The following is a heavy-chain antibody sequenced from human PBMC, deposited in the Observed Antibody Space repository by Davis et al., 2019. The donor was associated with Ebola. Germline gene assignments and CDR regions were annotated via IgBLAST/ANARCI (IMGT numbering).Heavy chain of an antibody. Sequence: GESLKISCAASGFTFSSYSMNWVRQAPGKGLEWVSYISSSSSTIYYADSVKGRFTISRDNAKNSLYLQMNSLRDEDTAVYYCARDRWLVRGDWFDPWGQGTLVTVSS. J-gene: IGHJ5*02. CDR2: ISSSSSTI. D-gene: IGHD6-19*01. CDR3: ARDRWLVRGDWFDP. V-gene: IGHV3-48*02. CDR1: GFTFSSYS.